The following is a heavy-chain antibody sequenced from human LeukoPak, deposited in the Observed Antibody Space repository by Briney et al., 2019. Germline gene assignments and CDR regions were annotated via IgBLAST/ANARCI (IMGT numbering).Heavy chain of an antibody. CDR1: GGSISSSSYY. J-gene: IGHJ5*02. CDR2: IYYSRST. Sequence: PSETLSLTCTVSGGSISSSSYYWGWIRQPPGKGLEWIGSIYYSRSTYYNPSLKSRVTISVDTSKNQFSLKLSSVTAADTAVYYCARIGGYSYGFWDWFDPWGQGTLVTVSS. D-gene: IGHD5-18*01. V-gene: IGHV4-39*01. CDR3: ARIGGYSYGFWDWFDP.